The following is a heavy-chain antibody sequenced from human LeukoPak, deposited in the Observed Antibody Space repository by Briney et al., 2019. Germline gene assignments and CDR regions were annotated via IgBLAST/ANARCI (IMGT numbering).Heavy chain of an antibody. D-gene: IGHD2-21*01. CDR3: AKDVGGGRYFDY. CDR2: IIPIFGTA. V-gene: IGHV1-69*13. J-gene: IGHJ4*02. Sequence: AVKVSCKASGGTFSSYAISWVRQAPGQGLEWMGGIIPIFGTANYAQKFQGRVTITADESTSTAYMELSSLRSEDTAVYYCAKDVGGGRYFDYWGQGTLVTVSS. CDR1: GGTFSSYA.